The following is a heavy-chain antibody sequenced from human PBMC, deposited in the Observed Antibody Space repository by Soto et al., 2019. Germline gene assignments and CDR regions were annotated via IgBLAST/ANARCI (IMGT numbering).Heavy chain of an antibody. CDR2: ISWDGGST. CDR1: GFTFDDYA. CDR3: AKDIWGSYLETWGAFDI. D-gene: IGHD3-16*02. Sequence: GGSLRLSCAASGFTFDDYAMHWVRQAPGKGLEWVSLISWDGGSTYYADSVKGRFTISRDNSKNSLYLQMNSLRAEDTALYYCAKDIWGSYLETWGAFDIWGQGTMVTVSS. J-gene: IGHJ3*02. V-gene: IGHV3-43D*03.